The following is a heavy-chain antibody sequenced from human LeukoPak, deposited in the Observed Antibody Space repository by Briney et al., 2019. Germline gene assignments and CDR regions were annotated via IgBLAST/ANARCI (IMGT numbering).Heavy chain of an antibody. Sequence: PGRSLRLSGAASGFTFSSYGMHWVRQAPGKGLEWVAAIWYDGGNKYYADSLKGRFTVSRGNSKNTLHLQVSSLRAEDTAVYYCARDAGGGFNSFNYWGQGVLVTVSS. D-gene: IGHD3-16*01. V-gene: IGHV3-33*01. CDR2: IWYDGGNK. CDR1: GFTFSSYG. J-gene: IGHJ4*02. CDR3: ARDAGGGFNSFNY.